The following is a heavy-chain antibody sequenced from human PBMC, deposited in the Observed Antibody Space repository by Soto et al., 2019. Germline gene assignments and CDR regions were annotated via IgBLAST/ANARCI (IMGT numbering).Heavy chain of an antibody. V-gene: IGHV1-69*13. Sequence: SVKVSCKASGGTFSSYAISWVRQAPGQGLEWMGGIIPIFGTANYAQKFQGRVTITADESTSTAYMELSSLRSEDTAVYYCASGCVNYYDSSGYYHNWFDPWGQGTLVTVSS. CDR3: ASGCVNYYDSSGYYHNWFDP. CDR2: IIPIFGTA. J-gene: IGHJ5*02. D-gene: IGHD3-22*01. CDR1: GGTFSSYA.